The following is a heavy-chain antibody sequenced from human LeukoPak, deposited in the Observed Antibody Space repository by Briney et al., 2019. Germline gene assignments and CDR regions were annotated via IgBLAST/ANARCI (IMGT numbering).Heavy chain of an antibody. D-gene: IGHD2-8*01. CDR3: ARIGYSTTKLNYYYYMDV. CDR2: INWNGGST. CDR1: GFTVDDYG. V-gene: IGHV3-20*04. Sequence: RRSLRLSCAASGFTVDDYGMSWVRQAPGKGLEWVSGINWNGGSTGYADSAKGRFTISRDNAKNSLYLQMNSLRAEDTALYYCARIGYSTTKLNYYYYMDVWGKGTTVTVSS. J-gene: IGHJ6*03.